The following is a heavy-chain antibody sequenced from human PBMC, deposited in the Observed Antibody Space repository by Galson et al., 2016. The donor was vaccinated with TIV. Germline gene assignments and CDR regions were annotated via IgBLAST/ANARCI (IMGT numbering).Heavy chain of an antibody. CDR3: ARDVRGTWTNMDQ. J-gene: IGHJ4*02. D-gene: IGHD1/OR15-1a*01. V-gene: IGHV1-18*01. CDR1: GYTFTNYG. Sequence: SVKVSCKASGYTFTNYGISWVRQAPGQGLEWMGWIGTYNGDRRYAQKFQDRVTRTTDTSTSTAYLEVRSLRSDDTGVYYCARDVRGTWTNMDQWGQGTLVTVSS. CDR2: IGTYNGDR.